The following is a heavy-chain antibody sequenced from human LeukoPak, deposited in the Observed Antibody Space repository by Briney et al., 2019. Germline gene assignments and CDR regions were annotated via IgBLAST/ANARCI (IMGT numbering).Heavy chain of an antibody. D-gene: IGHD3-16*02. Sequence: SVKVSCKASGGIFSSYAINWVRQAPGQGLEWMGRIIPIFGSANYAQKFQGRVTITADKSTRTAYMELSCLRSEDTALYYCAKGSRLREGGSYRFWGQGTLVTVSS. V-gene: IGHV1-69*06. CDR1: GGIFSSYA. CDR3: AKGSRLREGGSYRF. J-gene: IGHJ4*02. CDR2: IIPIFGSA.